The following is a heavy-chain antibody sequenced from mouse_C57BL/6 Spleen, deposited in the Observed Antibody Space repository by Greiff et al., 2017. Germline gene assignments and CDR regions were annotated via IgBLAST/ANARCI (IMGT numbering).Heavy chain of an antibody. J-gene: IGHJ4*01. CDR1: GYTFTSSW. D-gene: IGHD2-4*01. Sequence: QVQLQQPGAELVRPGSSVKLSCKASGYTFTSSWMHWVKQRPIQGLAWIGNIDPTASETHYSQKFKDKATLTVDKSSSTAYMQISSLTSEDSSVYYCARYDYPYYARDYWGQGTSVTVSS. CDR3: ARYDYPYYARDY. CDR2: IDPTASET. V-gene: IGHV1-52*01.